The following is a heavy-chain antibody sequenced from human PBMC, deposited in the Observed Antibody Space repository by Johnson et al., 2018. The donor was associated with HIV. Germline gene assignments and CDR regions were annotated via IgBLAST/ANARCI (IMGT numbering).Heavy chain of an antibody. CDR2: ISGSGGST. V-gene: IGHV3-23*04. D-gene: IGHD3-16*01. Sequence: MLLVESGGGVVQPGRSLRLSCAASGFTFSSYAMSWVRQAPGKGLEWVSAISGSGGSTYYADSVKGRFNISRYNSKNALYLQMSSLRPEDTAVYYCAKPPSMGADAFDIWGQGAMVTVSS. CDR1: GFTFSSYA. CDR3: AKPPSMGADAFDI. J-gene: IGHJ3*02.